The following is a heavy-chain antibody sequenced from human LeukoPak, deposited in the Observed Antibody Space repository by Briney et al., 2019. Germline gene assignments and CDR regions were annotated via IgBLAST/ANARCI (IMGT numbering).Heavy chain of an antibody. V-gene: IGHV3-21*01. CDR3: ARVRANWYEGY. J-gene: IGHJ4*02. Sequence: GGSLRLSCAASGLTFSSYSFNWVRQVPGKGLEWVSSVTTTFYTYYTDSVKGRFTISRDNTKNSLYLQMISLRAEDTAVYYCARVRANWYEGYWGQGTLVTVSS. CDR2: VTTTFYT. CDR1: GLTFSSYS. D-gene: IGHD6-13*01.